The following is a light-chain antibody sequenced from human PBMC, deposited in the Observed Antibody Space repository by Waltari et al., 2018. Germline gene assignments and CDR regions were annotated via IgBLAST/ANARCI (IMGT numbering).Light chain of an antibody. CDR1: QGVGKY. CDR3: QKYDFLPAT. Sequence: EIVLTQSPGTLSLPPGEGATLSCRASQGVGKYLALYQQRPGQAPRLLLYHASIRATGIPDRFSGSGYGTDFSLTISRLEPEDFAVYYCQKYDFLPATFGQGTTVEIK. CDR2: HAS. V-gene: IGKV3-20*01. J-gene: IGKJ1*01.